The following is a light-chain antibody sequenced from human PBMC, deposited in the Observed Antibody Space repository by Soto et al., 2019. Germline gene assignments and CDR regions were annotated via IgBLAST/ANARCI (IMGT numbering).Light chain of an antibody. V-gene: IGKV1-8*01. CDR3: QQYYPGRFT. CDR2: AAS. CDR1: QGISSY. Sequence: AIRMTQSPSSLSASTGDRVTITCRASQGISSYLAWYQQKPGKAPKLLIYAASTLQSGVPSRFSGSGSGTDFTLTISCLQSEDFATYYCQQYYPGRFTFGPGTKVDIK. J-gene: IGKJ3*01.